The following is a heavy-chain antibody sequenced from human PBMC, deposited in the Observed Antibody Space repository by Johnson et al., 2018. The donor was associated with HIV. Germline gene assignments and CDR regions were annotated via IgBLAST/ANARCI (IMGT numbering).Heavy chain of an antibody. J-gene: IGHJ3*02. CDR1: GFTFSSYG. D-gene: IGHD4-11*01. CDR2: IWYDGSNK. V-gene: IGHV3-33*06. CDR3: AKILSSRYTVTTLADDAFDI. Sequence: QVQLVESGGGVVQPGRSLRLSCAASGFTFSSYGMHWVRQAPGKGLEWVAVIWYDGSNKYYADSVKGRFTISRDNSKNTLYLQMNSLRTEDTAVYYCAKILSSRYTVTTLADDAFDIWGQGTMVTVSS.